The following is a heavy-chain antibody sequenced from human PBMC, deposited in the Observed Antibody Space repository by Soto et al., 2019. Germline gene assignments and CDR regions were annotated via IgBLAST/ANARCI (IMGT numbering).Heavy chain of an antibody. CDR1: GDSVSSNTAS. D-gene: IGHD5-12*01. CDR2: TYFRSKWYN. J-gene: IGHJ5*02. CDR3: AKGDNLGPKTGYASDP. Sequence: PSQTLSLTCAISGDSVSSNTASWNWTRQSPSRGLEWLGRTYFRSKWYNDYAVSVKSRIIINPDTSNNQFSLQLNSVTPEDTAVYFCAKGDNLGPKTGYASDPWGQGIMVTVSS. V-gene: IGHV6-1*01.